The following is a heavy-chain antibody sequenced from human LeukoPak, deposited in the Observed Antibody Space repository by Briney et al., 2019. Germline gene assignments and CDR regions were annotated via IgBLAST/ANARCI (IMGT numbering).Heavy chain of an antibody. J-gene: IGHJ4*02. D-gene: IGHD2-8*01. CDR2: IRYDGSNK. Sequence: PGGSLRLSCAASGFTFSSYGMYWVRQAPGKGLEWVAFIRYDGSNKYYADSVKGRFTISRDNSKNTVYLQMNSLRAEDTAIYYCALLMMYAIDFDSWGQGTLVTVSS. V-gene: IGHV3-30*02. CDR1: GFTFSSYG. CDR3: ALLMMYAIDFDS.